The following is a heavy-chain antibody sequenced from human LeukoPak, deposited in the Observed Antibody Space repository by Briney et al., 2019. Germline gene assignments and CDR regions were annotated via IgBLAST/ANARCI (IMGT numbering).Heavy chain of an antibody. D-gene: IGHD1-14*01. CDR1: GDSLSGYY. Sequence: KTSETLSLTCAVYGDSLSGYYWTWIRQPPGKGLVWIGEINHSGSTNYNPSLKSRVTISVDTSKNQFSLNLTPVTAADTAIYYCATNVPGTTYFDPWGQGTLVTVSP. CDR2: INHSGST. CDR3: ATNVPGTTYFDP. V-gene: IGHV4-34*01. J-gene: IGHJ4*02.